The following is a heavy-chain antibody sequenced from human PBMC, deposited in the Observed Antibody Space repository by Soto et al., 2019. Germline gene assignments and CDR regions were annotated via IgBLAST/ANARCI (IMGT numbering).Heavy chain of an antibody. D-gene: IGHD3-22*01. CDR3: ARANYFDSSGPFDY. V-gene: IGHV4-31*03. CDR1: GVSISSGAYY. CDR2: IYYSGST. J-gene: IGHJ4*02. Sequence: PSETLSLTCTVTGVSISSGAYYWSWIRQHPGKGLEWIGYIYYSGSTYYNPSLESRVTLSVDTSRKQFSLKLSSVTAADTAVYYCARANYFDSSGPFDYWGPGTLVTVSS.